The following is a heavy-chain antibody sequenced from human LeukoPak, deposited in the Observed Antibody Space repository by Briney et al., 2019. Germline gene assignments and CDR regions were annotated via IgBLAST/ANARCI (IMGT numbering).Heavy chain of an antibody. CDR3: ARDMDTAMARSGYYYYYYYMDV. D-gene: IGHD5-18*01. J-gene: IGHJ6*03. Sequence: PGGSLRLSCAASGFTFSSYGMHWVRQAPGKGLEWVAFIRYDGSNKYYADSAKGRFTISRDNAKNSLYLQMNSLRAEDTAVYYCARDMDTAMARSGYYYYYYYMDVWGKGTTVTVSS. CDR2: IRYDGSNK. CDR1: GFTFSSYG. V-gene: IGHV3-30*02.